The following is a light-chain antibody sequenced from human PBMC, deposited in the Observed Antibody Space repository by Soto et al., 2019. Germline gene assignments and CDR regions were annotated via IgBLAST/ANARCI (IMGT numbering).Light chain of an antibody. Sequence: DIHVTQSPSSLSASVGDRVTITCRASQGIRNDLGWYQQKPGKAPKRLIYAASSLQSGVPSRFSGSGSGTEFILTINNLQPEDFASYFCLQVYSFPRTFGLGTKVDIK. CDR2: AAS. CDR3: LQVYSFPRT. J-gene: IGKJ1*01. V-gene: IGKV1-17*02. CDR1: QGIRND.